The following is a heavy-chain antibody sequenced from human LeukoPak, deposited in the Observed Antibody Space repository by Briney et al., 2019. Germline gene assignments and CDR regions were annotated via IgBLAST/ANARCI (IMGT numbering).Heavy chain of an antibody. J-gene: IGHJ4*02. CDR1: GYSISSGYY. CDR3: ARFIAAAGTRRSPSGYFDY. D-gene: IGHD6-13*01. Sequence: PSETLSLTCAVSGYSISSGYYWGWIRQPPGKGLEWIGSIYHSGSTYYNPSLKSRVTISVDTSKNQLSLKLSSVTAADTAVYYCARFIAAAGTRRSPSGYFDYWGQGTLVTVSS. CDR2: IYHSGST. V-gene: IGHV4-38-2*01.